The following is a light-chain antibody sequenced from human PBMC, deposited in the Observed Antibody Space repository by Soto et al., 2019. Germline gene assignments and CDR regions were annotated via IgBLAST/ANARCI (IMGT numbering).Light chain of an antibody. V-gene: IGKV1-5*01. CDR2: DAS. J-gene: IGKJ5*01. CDR1: QSISSW. Sequence: IQMTQSPSTLSASVVDRVPITCRASQSISSWLAWYQQKPGKAPKLLIYDASSLESGVPSRFSGSGSGTDFTLTITSLQPEDFATYYCQQSYGTPITFGQGTRLEIK. CDR3: QQSYGTPIT.